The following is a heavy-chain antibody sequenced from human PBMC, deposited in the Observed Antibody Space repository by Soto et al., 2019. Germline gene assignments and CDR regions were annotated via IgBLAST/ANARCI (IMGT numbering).Heavy chain of an antibody. CDR1: GDSISSSGYY. D-gene: IGHD2-15*01. J-gene: IGHJ4*02. Sequence: ETLSLTCTVSGDSISSSGYYWAWIRQPPGKGLEWIGNIDYSGSAYYNPSLKSRVAFSVDTSKNQFSLKVTSVTAADTAVYYCARHVSVGGFESYFDQGGQGTLVTVS. CDR2: IDYSGSA. CDR3: ARHVSVGGFESYFDQ. V-gene: IGHV4-39*01.